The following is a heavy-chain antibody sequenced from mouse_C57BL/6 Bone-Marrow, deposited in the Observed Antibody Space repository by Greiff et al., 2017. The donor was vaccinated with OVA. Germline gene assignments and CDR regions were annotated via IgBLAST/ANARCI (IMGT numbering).Heavy chain of an antibody. V-gene: IGHV1-5*01. CDR2: IYPGNSDT. CDR1: GYTFTSYW. D-gene: IGHD1-1*01. J-gene: IGHJ1*03. CDR3: TRPLYYYGSSFWYFDV. Sequence: DVQLQESGTVLARPGASVKMSCKTSGYTFTSYWMHWVKQRPGQGLEWIGAIYPGNSDTSYNQKFKGKAKLTAVTSASTAYMELSSLTNEDSAVDYCTRPLYYYGSSFWYFDVWGTGTTVTVSS.